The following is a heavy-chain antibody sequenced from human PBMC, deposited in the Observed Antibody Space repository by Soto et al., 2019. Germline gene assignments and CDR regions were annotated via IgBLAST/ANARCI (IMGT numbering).Heavy chain of an antibody. V-gene: IGHV3-23*01. Sequence: GSLSLSCAASGFTFSSDAMSLVLQAPGKGLEWVSAISGSGGSTYYADSVKGRFTISRDNSKNTLYLQMNSLRAEDTAVYYCAKRARLRYFDWFYGMDVWGQGTTVTVSS. D-gene: IGHD3-9*01. CDR3: AKRARLRYFDWFYGMDV. CDR1: GFTFSSDA. CDR2: ISGSGGST. J-gene: IGHJ6*02.